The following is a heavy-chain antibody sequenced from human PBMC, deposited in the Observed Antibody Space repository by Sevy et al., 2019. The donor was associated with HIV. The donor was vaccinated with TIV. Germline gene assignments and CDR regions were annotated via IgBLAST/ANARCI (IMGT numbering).Heavy chain of an antibody. CDR3: TTRDDYSKRFDY. Sequence: GGSLRLSCAASGFTFSNAWMSWVRQAPGKGLEWVGRIKSKTDGGTTDYAAPVKGRFTISRDDSKNTLYLQMNSLKTEDTAVYYCTTRDDYSKRFDYWGQGTLVTVSS. D-gene: IGHD4-4*01. CDR2: IKSKTDGGTT. V-gene: IGHV3-15*01. CDR1: GFTFSNAW. J-gene: IGHJ4*02.